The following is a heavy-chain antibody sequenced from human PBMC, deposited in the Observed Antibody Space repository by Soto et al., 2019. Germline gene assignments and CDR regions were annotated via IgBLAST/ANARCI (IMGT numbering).Heavy chain of an antibody. CDR3: ARESSYSYPA. D-gene: IGHD2-21*01. J-gene: IGHJ1*01. V-gene: IGHV3-53*01. CDR2: IHNSGAT. CDR1: GFNVKTTY. Sequence: GGSLRLSCAASGFNVKTTYMTWVRQAPGEGLEWVSVIHNSGATYYADSVKGRFTISKDNSKNTVYLQMSSLRAEDTAMYYCARESSYSYPAWGQGTLVTVSS.